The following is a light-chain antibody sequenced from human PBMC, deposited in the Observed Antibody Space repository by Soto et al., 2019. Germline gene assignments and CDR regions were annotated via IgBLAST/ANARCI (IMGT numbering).Light chain of an antibody. CDR3: QQYGSSLYT. J-gene: IGKJ2*01. CDR1: QSVSSSY. Sequence: EIVLTQSPGTLSLSPGERATLSCRASQSVSSSYLAWYQQKPGQAPRLLIYGASSRATGIPDRFSGSGSGTYFPVTISRLEPEDFAVYYCQQYGSSLYTFGQGTKLEIK. CDR2: GAS. V-gene: IGKV3-20*01.